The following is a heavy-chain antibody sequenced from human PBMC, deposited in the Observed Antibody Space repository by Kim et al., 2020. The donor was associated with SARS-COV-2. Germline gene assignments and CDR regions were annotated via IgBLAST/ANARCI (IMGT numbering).Heavy chain of an antibody. CDR1: GFTFSSYS. V-gene: IGHV3-48*04. CDR3: ARDRYSGRPAFDY. CDR2: ISSSSSTI. D-gene: IGHD1-26*01. J-gene: IGHJ4*02. Sequence: GGSLRLSCAASGFTFSSYSMNWVRQAPGKGLEWVSYISSSSSTIYYADSVKGRFTISRDNAKNSLYLQMNSLRAEDTAVYYCARDRYSGRPAFDYWGQGTLVTVSS.